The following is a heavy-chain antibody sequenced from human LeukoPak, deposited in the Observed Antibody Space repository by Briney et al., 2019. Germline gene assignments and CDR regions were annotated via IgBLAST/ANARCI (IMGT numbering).Heavy chain of an antibody. Sequence: PSETLSLTCAVYGGSFSGYYWSWIRQPPGKGLEWIGEINHSGSTNYNPSLKSRVTISVDTSKNQFSLKLSSVTAADTAVYYCARHRSGSYVYSYWGQGTLVTVSS. CDR1: GGSFSGYY. CDR3: ARHRSGSYVYSY. D-gene: IGHD1-26*01. V-gene: IGHV4-34*01. J-gene: IGHJ4*02. CDR2: INHSGST.